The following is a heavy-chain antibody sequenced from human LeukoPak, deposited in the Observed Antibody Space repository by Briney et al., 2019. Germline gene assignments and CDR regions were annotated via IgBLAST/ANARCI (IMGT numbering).Heavy chain of an antibody. V-gene: IGHV4-59*08. Sequence: SETLSLTCTVSGGSISSYYWSWIRQPPGKGLEWIGYIYYSGSTNYNPSLKSRVTISVDTSKNQFSLKLSSVTAADRAVYYCARPTDKYGDYDAFDIWGKGTMVTVSS. CDR2: IYYSGST. J-gene: IGHJ3*02. CDR1: GGSISSYY. D-gene: IGHD4-17*01. CDR3: ARPTDKYGDYDAFDI.